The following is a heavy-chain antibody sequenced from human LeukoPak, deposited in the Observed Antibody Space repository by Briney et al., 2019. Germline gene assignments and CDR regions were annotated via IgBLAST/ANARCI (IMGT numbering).Heavy chain of an antibody. D-gene: IGHD6-13*01. Sequence: GASVKVSCKASGYTFTSYYMHWVRQAPGQGLEWMGIINPSGGRTSYAQKFQGRVTMTRDTSTSTVYMELSRLRSDDTAVYYCARGINGSSWSTYYYYYYMDVWGKGTTVTISS. J-gene: IGHJ6*03. V-gene: IGHV1-46*01. CDR2: INPSGGRT. CDR3: ARGINGSSWSTYYYYYYMDV. CDR1: GYTFTSYY.